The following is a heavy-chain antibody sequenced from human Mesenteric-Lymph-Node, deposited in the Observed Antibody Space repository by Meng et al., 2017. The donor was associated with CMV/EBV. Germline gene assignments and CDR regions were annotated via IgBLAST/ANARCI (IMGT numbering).Heavy chain of an antibody. CDR2: IKSEGISP. J-gene: IGHJ6*02. CDR3: ARDFGVPAAKVVAYYYYYYGMDV. D-gene: IGHD2-2*01. V-gene: IGHV3-74*01. Sequence: GGSLRLSCAASGFTFNTYWMHWVRQAPGKGLVWVSQIKSEGISPSYADSVQGRFTISRDNAKNSLYLQMNSLRAEDTAVYYCARDFGVPAAKVVAYYYYYYGMDVWGQGTTVTVSS. CDR1: GFTFNTYW.